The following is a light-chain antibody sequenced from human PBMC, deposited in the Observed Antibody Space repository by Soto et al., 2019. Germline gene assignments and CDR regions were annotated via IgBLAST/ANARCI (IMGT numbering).Light chain of an antibody. CDR3: LQSIQLPLT. J-gene: IGKJ4*01. V-gene: IGKV2D-29*01. CDR2: EVS. Sequence: DIVMTQTPLSLSVTPGQPASISCKSTQSLLHSDGKTYLYWYVQKAGQPPQLLIYEVSNRFSGVPDRFKCHRAGAKFPLENSPVEAEDAGFYYCLQSIQLPLTFGGGTKVEIK. CDR1: QSLLHSDGKTY.